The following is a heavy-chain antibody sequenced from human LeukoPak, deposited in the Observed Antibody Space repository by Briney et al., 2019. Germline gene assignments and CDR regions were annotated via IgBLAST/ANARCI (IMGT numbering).Heavy chain of an antibody. CDR3: ARGASSSPGGYYYYYMDV. D-gene: IGHD6-6*01. CDR1: GGSISSYY. CDR2: IYYSGST. V-gene: IGHV4-59*01. Sequence: SETLSLTCTVSGGSISSYYWSWIRQPPGKGLEWIGYIYYSGSTNCNPSLKSRVTISVDTSKNQFSLKLSSVTAADTAVYYCARGASSSPGGYYYYYMDVWGKGTTVTVSS. J-gene: IGHJ6*03.